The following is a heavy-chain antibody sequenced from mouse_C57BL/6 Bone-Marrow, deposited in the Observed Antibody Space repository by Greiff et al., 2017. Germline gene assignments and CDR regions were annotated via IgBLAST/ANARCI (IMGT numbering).Heavy chain of an antibody. CDR1: GFTFSGYA. D-gene: IGHD1-1*01. J-gene: IGHJ2*01. CDR3: TSSTGGYYFDY. CDR2: ISSGGDYI. Sequence: EVKLMESGEGLVKPGGSLKLSCAASGFTFSGYAMSWVRQTPEKRLEWVAYISSGGDYIYYADTVKGRFTISRDNARNTLYLQMSSLKSEDTAMYYCTSSTGGYYFDYWGQGTTLTVSS. V-gene: IGHV5-9-1*02.